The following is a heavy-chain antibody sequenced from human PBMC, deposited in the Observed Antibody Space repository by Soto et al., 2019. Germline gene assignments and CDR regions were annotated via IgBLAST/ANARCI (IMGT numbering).Heavy chain of an antibody. V-gene: IGHV3-33*06. D-gene: IGHD2-15*01. CDR3: AKDRDSKKVVPFDY. CDR1: GFTFSDYG. CDR2: IWYDGSNK. Sequence: GGSLRLSCAASGFTFSDYGMHWVRQAPGKGLEWVAVIWYDGSNKYYADSVKGRFTISRDNSKNTLYLQMNSLRAEDTAVYYCAKDRDSKKVVPFDYWGQGTLVTVSS. J-gene: IGHJ4*02.